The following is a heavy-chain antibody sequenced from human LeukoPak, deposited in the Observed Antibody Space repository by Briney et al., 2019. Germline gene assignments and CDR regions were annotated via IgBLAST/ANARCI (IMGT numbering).Heavy chain of an antibody. J-gene: IGHJ4*02. CDR1: GYTFTSYG. Sequence: ASVKVSCKASGYTFTSYGISWVRQAPGQGLEWMGWISAYNGNTNYAQKLQGRVTMTTDTSTSTAYMELRSLRSNDTAVYYCAGPCRFSSTLGFCHWGQGTLVTVSS. CDR3: AGPCRFSSTLGFCH. D-gene: IGHD6-13*01. CDR2: ISAYNGNT. V-gene: IGHV1-18*01.